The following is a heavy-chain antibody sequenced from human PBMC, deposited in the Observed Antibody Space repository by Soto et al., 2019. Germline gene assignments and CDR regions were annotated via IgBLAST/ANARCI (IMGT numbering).Heavy chain of an antibody. D-gene: IGHD2-2*01. CDR1: GGTFSSYT. V-gene: IGHV1-69*04. J-gene: IGHJ3*02. CDR3: ATDGLLCEGCHAFDI. CDR2: IIPILGIA. Sequence: SVKVSCKASGGTFSSYTISWVRQAPGQGLEWMGRIIPILGIANYAQKFQGRVTITADKSTSTAYMELSSLRSEDTAVYYCATDGLLCEGCHAFDIWGQGTMVTVSS.